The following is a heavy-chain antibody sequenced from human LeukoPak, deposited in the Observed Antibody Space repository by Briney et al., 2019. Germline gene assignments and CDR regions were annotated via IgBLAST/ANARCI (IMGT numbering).Heavy chain of an antibody. CDR1: GFTFSNYA. J-gene: IGHJ6*02. CDR2: ISGSGGST. CDR3: AKVGGYTYGWDVYGMDV. V-gene: IGHV3-23*01. Sequence: GGSLRLSCAASGFTFSNYAMNWVRQAPGKGLEWVSTISGSGGSTYDADSVKGRFTISRDNSKNTLYLQMSSLRPEDTAVYYCAKVGGYTYGWDVYGMDVWGQGTTVTVSS. D-gene: IGHD2-8*01.